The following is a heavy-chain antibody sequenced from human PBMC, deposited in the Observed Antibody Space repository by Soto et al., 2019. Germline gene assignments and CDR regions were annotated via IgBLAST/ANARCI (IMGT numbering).Heavy chain of an antibody. CDR2: IYYSGTT. J-gene: IGHJ4*02. V-gene: IGHV4-59*01. D-gene: IGHD3-3*01. Sequence: SETLSLTCTVSGGSISSYYWSWIRQSPGKGLEWIGHIYYSGTTNYNPSLKSRVTISVDTSKNQFSLKLSSVTAADTAVYYCARDLWRGAENYGYFDCWGQGTLVTVSS. CDR1: GGSISSYY. CDR3: ARDLWRGAENYGYFDC.